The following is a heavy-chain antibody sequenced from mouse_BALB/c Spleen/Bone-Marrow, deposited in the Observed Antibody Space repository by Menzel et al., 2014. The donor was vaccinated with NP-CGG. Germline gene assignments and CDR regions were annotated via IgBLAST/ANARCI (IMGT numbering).Heavy chain of an antibody. CDR3: ARWLPAMDY. CDR2: IYPGDGDL. V-gene: IGHV1-80*01. Sequence: VKLLESGAELVRPGSSVQISCKASGYAFSSYWMSWVQQRPGQGLEWIGQIYPGDGDLNYIGLFKGRATLTADKSSSTTYMQLSSLTSEDSADYFCARWLPAMDYWGQGPSVTVSS. J-gene: IGHJ4*01. D-gene: IGHD2-2*01. CDR1: GYAFSSYW.